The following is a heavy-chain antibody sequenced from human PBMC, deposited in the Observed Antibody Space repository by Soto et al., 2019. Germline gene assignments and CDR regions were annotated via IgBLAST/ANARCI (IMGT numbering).Heavy chain of an antibody. CDR2: ITASGART. CDR1: GFTFNKYA. D-gene: IGHD6-13*01. J-gene: IGHJ4*02. Sequence: GGSLRLSCVASGFTFNKYAMSWVRQAPGKGLEWISGITASGARTFYADSVKGRFTISRDNSKNTLYLQMNSLRAEDTAVYYCAKAGPGIAAAAYFDYWGQGTLVTVSS. V-gene: IGHV3-23*01. CDR3: AKAGPGIAAAAYFDY.